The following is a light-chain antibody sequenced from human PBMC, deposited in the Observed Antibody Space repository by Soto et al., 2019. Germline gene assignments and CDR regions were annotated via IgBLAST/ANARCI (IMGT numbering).Light chain of an antibody. V-gene: IGKV1-9*01. J-gene: IGKJ1*01. CDR3: QQVNSYPWT. CDR1: QGISSY. CDR2: SAS. Sequence: DIQLTQSPSFLSTSVGDRVTITCRASQGISSYLAWYQQKPGKAPKLLIYSASTLQSGVPSRFSGSGSGTEFTLTISSLQPEDFATYYCQQVNSYPWTFGQGTKVEIK.